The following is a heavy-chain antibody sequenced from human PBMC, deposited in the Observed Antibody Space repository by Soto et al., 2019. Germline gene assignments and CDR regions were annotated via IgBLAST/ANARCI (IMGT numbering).Heavy chain of an antibody. CDR2: ISAYNGNT. CDR1: DYTFTCYG. Sequence: QVQLGQSGAEVKKPGASVKVTFKASDYTFTCYGISWVRQAPGQGLEWMGWISAYNGNTNYAQKLQGRVTMTTDTSTSTAYMELRSLRSDDTAVYYCARAQYSSSWFDYWGQGTLVTVSS. J-gene: IGHJ4*02. D-gene: IGHD6-13*01. CDR3: ARAQYSSSWFDY. V-gene: IGHV1-18*01.